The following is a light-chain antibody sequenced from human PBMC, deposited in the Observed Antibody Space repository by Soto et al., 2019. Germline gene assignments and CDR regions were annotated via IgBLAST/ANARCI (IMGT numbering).Light chain of an antibody. V-gene: IGLV2-11*01. Sequence: QSVLTQPRSVSGSPGQSVTISCTGTSSDVGGYNYVSWYQQHPGKAPKLMIYDVSKRPSGVPDRFSGSKSGNTASLTISGLQAEDEADYYCCSYAGGYMGVFGTGTKVTVL. CDR2: DVS. CDR3: CSYAGGYMGV. J-gene: IGLJ1*01. CDR1: SSDVGGYNY.